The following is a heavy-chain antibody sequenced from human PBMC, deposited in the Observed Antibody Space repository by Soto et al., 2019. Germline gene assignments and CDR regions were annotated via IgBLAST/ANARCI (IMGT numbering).Heavy chain of an antibody. CDR3: VKTEDATSRPHSYYSGMDV. Sequence: GGSLRLSCSASGFTFSSYAMHWVRQAPGKGLEYVSAISSNGGSTYYADSVKGRFTISRDNSKNTLYPQMSSLRAEDTAVYYCVKTEDATSRPHSYYSGMDVWGQGTTLTVSS. CDR2: ISSNGGST. D-gene: IGHD5-12*01. V-gene: IGHV3-64D*08. J-gene: IGHJ6*02. CDR1: GFTFSSYA.